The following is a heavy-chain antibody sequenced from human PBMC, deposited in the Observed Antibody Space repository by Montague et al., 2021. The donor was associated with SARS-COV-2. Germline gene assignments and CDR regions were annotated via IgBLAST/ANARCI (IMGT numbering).Heavy chain of an antibody. V-gene: IGHV4-39*01. Sequence: ETLSLTCTVPGGSISSSSHYWGWIRQPPGKGLEWIGSIYYSGSTYYNPSLKSRVTISVDTSKNQFSLKLSSVTAADTAVFYCARHSGDYTIFGVVIYYMDVWGKGTTVTVSS. D-gene: IGHD3-3*01. CDR1: GGSISSSSHY. CDR3: ARHSGDYTIFGVVIYYMDV. J-gene: IGHJ6*03. CDR2: IYYSGST.